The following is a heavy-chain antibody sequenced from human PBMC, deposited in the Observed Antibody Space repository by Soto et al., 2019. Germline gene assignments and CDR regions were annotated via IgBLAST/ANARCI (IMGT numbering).Heavy chain of an antibody. Sequence: SETLSLTCTVSGGSISSYYWSWIRQPPGKGLEWIGYFYYSGSTNYNPSLKSRVTLSVDTSNNHVSLILNSVTAADTAVYYCARVGPWVPYYYDSSPYTFENWFDPWGQGTLVTVSS. CDR3: ARVGPWVPYYYDSSPYTFENWFDP. D-gene: IGHD3-22*01. CDR1: GGSISSYY. CDR2: FYYSGST. J-gene: IGHJ5*02. V-gene: IGHV4-59*08.